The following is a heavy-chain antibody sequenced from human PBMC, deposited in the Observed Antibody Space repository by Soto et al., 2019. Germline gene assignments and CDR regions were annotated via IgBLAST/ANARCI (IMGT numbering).Heavy chain of an antibody. CDR3: ARVVLSSGQRNDN. CDR2: TRNKANSYTT. V-gene: IGHV3-72*01. J-gene: IGHJ4*02. D-gene: IGHD3-22*01. CDR1: GFTSGDHY. Sequence: PGGSLRRSCAASGFTSGDHYMDWVRQAPGKGLEWVARTRNKANSYTTEYAASVEGRFTISRDDSKNSLYLQMNSLKTEDTAVYFCARVVLSSGQRNDNWGQGT.